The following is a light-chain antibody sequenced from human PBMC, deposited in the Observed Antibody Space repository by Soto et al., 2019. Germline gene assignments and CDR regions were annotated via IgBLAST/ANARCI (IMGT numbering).Light chain of an antibody. J-gene: IGKJ5*01. CDR2: DAS. CDR3: QQRSNWPPIT. Sequence: EIVMTQSLATLSASPFEGDALXFRARQSISSNLAWFQQGPGQAPRLLIYDASNRATGIPARFSGSGSGTDFTLTISSLEPEDFAVYYCQQRSNWPPITFGQGTRLEIK. V-gene: IGKV3-11*01. CDR1: QSISSN.